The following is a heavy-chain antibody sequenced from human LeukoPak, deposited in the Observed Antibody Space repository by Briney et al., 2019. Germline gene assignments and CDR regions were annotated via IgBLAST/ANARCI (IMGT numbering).Heavy chain of an antibody. J-gene: IGHJ5*02. CDR1: GFTFSSYG. V-gene: IGHV3-33*01. CDR2: IWYDGSNK. CDR3: ARDGADFWSGYYRKNWFDP. D-gene: IGHD3-3*01. Sequence: GGSLRLSCAASGFTFSSYGMHWVRQAPGKGLEWVAVIWYDGSNKYYADSVKGRFTISRDNSKNTLYLQMNSLRAEDTAVYYCARDGADFWSGYYRKNWFDPWGQGTLVTVSS.